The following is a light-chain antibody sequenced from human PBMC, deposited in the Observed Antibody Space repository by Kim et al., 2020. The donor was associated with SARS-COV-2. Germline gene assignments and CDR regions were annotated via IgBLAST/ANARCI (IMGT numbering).Light chain of an antibody. CDR3: QQYGSSMVT. V-gene: IGKV3-20*01. CDR2: DSS. Sequence: EIVLTQSPGTLSLSPGERATLSCRASQIVSSRNIAWYQQRNGQAPRLLIYDSSTRATDIPDRFSGSGSGTDFTLTISRLEPEDFAVYYCQQYGSSMVTFGGGAKVEIK. J-gene: IGKJ4*01. CDR1: QIVSSRN.